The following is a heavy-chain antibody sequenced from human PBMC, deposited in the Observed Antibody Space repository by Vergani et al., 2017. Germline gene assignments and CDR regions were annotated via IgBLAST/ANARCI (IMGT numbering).Heavy chain of an antibody. D-gene: IGHD2-15*01. V-gene: IGHV3-30*02. CDR1: GFTFTNYG. CDR3: ATAGAAYCRGASCYDFFEY. Sequence: QVQLVESGGGVVQPGGSLRLSCAASGFTFTNYGMHWVRQAPGKGLEWVAFTRYDGIVEYYGDSGRGRFTISRDNSKNTLYLQMNRLRTEDTAVYYCATAGAAYCRGASCYDFFEYWGQETLVTVAS. J-gene: IGHJ4*02. CDR2: TRYDGIVE.